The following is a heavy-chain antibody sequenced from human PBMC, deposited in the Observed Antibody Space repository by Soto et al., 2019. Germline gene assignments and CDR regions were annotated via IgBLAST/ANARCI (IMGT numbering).Heavy chain of an antibody. D-gene: IGHD5-18*01. CDR3: AKSKGGVDADSAGFIYFHMDV. J-gene: IGHJ6*02. CDR2: IDNSGGVT. CDR1: GFTLSNYG. Sequence: PGGSLRLSCAASGFTLSNYGASWVRQVPGKGLEWVSGIDNSGGVTYYAGAVKGRFTISRDNSNDTVSLQMNSLRVEDTGVYYCAKSKGGVDADSAGFIYFHMDVWGPGTTVTVSS. V-gene: IGHV3-23*01.